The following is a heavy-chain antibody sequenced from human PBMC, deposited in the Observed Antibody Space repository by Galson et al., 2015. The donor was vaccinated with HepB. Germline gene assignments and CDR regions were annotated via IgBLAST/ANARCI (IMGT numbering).Heavy chain of an antibody. J-gene: IGHJ5*02. CDR1: GGSISSGGYY. V-gene: IGHV4-31*03. CDR3: ARTEYSGSYLWWFDP. Sequence: TLSLTCTVSGGSISSGGYYWSWIRQHPGKGLEWIGYIYYSGSTYYNPSLKSRVTISVDTSKNQFSLKLSSVTAADTAVYYCARTEYSGSYLWWFDPWGQGTLVTVSS. CDR2: IYYSGST. D-gene: IGHD1-26*01.